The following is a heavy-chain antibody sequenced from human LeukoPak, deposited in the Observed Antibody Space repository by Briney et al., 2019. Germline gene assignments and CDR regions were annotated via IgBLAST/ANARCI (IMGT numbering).Heavy chain of an antibody. CDR3: ARDKYYYDSSGYSGRGMDV. Sequence: GGSLRLSCAASGFTVSSNYMSWVRQAPGKGLEWVSVIYSGGSTYYADSVKGRFTISRDNSKNTLYLQMNSLRAEDTAVYYCARDKYYYDSSGYSGRGMDVWGQGTTVTVSS. V-gene: IGHV3-66*01. CDR2: IYSGGST. J-gene: IGHJ6*02. D-gene: IGHD3-22*01. CDR1: GFTVSSNY.